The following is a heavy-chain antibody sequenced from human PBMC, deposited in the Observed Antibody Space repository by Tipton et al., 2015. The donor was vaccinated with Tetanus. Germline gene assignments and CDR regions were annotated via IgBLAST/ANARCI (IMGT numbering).Heavy chain of an antibody. D-gene: IGHD5-18*01. CDR2: INHSGST. V-gene: IGHV4-34*01. J-gene: IGHJ2*01. Sequence: GLVKPSETLSLTCAVYGGSFSAYYWSWIRQSPGKGLGWIGEINHSGSTTYSPSFKSRVTISVDTPKNQFSLKLTSLTVADTAVYYCARGGSYSYGPRGFDLWGRGTLVTVSS. CDR3: ARGGSYSYGPRGFDL. CDR1: GGSFSAYY.